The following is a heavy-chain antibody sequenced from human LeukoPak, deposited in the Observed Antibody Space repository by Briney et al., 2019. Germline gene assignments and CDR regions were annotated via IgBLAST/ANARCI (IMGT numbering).Heavy chain of an antibody. CDR3: ARAKVSGYPTYWYFDL. J-gene: IGHJ2*01. D-gene: IGHD3-9*01. CDR2: ILTVFGTT. Sequence: GASVKVSCKASGDAFSRYALSWVRQAPGQGLEWMGGILTVFGTTHYAKDLQGRVTITADKSTNTVYMELTSLRSEDTAIYYCARAKVSGYPTYWYFDLWGRGTLVTVSS. CDR1: GDAFSRYA. V-gene: IGHV1-69*06.